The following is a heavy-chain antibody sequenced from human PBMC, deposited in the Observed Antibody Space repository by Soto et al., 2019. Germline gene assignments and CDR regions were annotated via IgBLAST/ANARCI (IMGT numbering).Heavy chain of an antibody. Sequence: GASVKVSCKASGGTFSSYAISWVRQAPGQGLEWMGGIIPIFGTANYAQKFQGRVTITADESTSTAYMELSSLRSEDTAVYYCAREYSSSYGGAFDIWGQGTMVTVSS. CDR2: IIPIFGTA. J-gene: IGHJ3*02. CDR1: GGTFSSYA. V-gene: IGHV1-69*13. D-gene: IGHD6-6*01. CDR3: AREYSSSYGGAFDI.